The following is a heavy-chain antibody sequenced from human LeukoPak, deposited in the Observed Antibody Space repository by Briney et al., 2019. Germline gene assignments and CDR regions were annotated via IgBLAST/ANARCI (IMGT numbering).Heavy chain of an antibody. CDR2: TYYRSKWYN. Sequence: SQTLSLTCAISGDSVSSNSAAWNWLRQSPSRGLEWLGRTYYRSKWYNDYAVSVKSRITINPDTSKNQFSLQLNSVTPEDTAVYYCARDSSPYSSGWVNWFDPWGQGTLVTVSS. D-gene: IGHD6-19*01. CDR3: ARDSSPYSSGWVNWFDP. CDR1: GDSVSSNSAA. V-gene: IGHV6-1*01. J-gene: IGHJ5*02.